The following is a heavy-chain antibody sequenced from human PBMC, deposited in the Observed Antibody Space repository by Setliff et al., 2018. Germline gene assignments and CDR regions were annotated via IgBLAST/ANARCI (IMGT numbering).Heavy chain of an antibody. V-gene: IGHV3-23*01. CDR1: GFAFSTYS. CDR2: INSGSGGST. J-gene: IGHJ4*02. Sequence: GGSLRLSCAASGFAFSTYSMNWVRQAPGKGLEWVSTINSGSGGSTYYADSVKGRFTISRDNSKNTLYLQMNSLRAEDTAVYYCARDPHFDSWGQGTLVTVSS. CDR3: ARDPHFDS.